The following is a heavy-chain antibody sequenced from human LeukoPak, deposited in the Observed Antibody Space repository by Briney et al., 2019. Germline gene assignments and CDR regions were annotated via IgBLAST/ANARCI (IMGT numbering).Heavy chain of an antibody. CDR1: GYTFTSYG. CDR3: ARGVLGYCSGGSCYSDYYYYYMDV. V-gene: IGHV1-18*01. Sequence: ASVKVSCKASGYTFTSYGISWVRQAPGQGLEWMGWISAYNGNTNYAQKLQGRVTMTTDTSTSTAYMERRSLRSDDTAVYYCARGVLGYCSGGSCYSDYYYYYMDVWGKGTTVTVSS. J-gene: IGHJ6*03. D-gene: IGHD2-15*01. CDR2: ISAYNGNT.